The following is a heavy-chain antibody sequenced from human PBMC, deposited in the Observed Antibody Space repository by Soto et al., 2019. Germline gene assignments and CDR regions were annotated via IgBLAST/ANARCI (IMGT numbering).Heavy chain of an antibody. V-gene: IGHV4-38-2*01. CDR1: GYSISSGHY. D-gene: IGHD3-3*01. CDR3: ARVCTLYDFWSGYYSAWFDP. CDR2: LYHSGST. J-gene: IGHJ5*02. Sequence: NPSETLSLTCAVSGYSISSGHYWGWLRQPTGKALEWIESLYHSGSTYYNPSLKMSVTISVNTAKKQFSLKLSSVTAADTAVYYWARVCTLYDFWSGYYSAWFDPWGQGTLVT.